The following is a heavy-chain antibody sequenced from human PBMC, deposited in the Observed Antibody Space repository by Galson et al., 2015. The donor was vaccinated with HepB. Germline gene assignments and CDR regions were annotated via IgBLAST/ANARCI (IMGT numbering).Heavy chain of an antibody. D-gene: IGHD3-10*01. Sequence: SLRLSCAASGFTVSSSYMSWVRQAPGKGLEWVSSISRSGTNIYYVDSVRGRFTISRDNAKNSLYLQMNSLGAEDTAVYYCAREFSPLFSSGTHFDSWGQGTRVTVSS. CDR1: GFTVSSSY. V-gene: IGHV3-11*01. J-gene: IGHJ4*02. CDR2: ISRSGTNI. CDR3: AREFSPLFSSGTHFDS.